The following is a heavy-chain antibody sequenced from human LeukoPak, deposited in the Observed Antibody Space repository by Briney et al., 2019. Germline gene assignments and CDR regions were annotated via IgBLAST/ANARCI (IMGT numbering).Heavy chain of an antibody. J-gene: IGHJ4*02. CDR3: TTIAAAGHYDY. CDR1: GFTFSNAW. Sequence: GGSLRLSCAASGFTFSNAWMSWVRWAPGRGLEWVGRIKSKTDGGTTDYAAPVKGRFTISRDDSKNTLNLQMSSLKMEDTAVYYCTTIAAAGHYDYWGQGTLVTVSS. D-gene: IGHD6-13*01. V-gene: IGHV3-15*05. CDR2: IKSKTDGGTT.